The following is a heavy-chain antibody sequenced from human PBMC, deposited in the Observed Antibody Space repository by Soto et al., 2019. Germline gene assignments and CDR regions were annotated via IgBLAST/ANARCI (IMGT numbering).Heavy chain of an antibody. CDR3: ARESRKSPTHGMDV. J-gene: IGHJ6*02. CDR1: GFDFSDFY. CDR2: MSGSGTII. V-gene: IGHV3-11*01. Sequence: QVHVVQSGGGLVKPGGSLRLSCAASGFDFSDFYMSWIRQAPGKGLEWVAYMSGSGTIIFYSDSVKGRFSISRGDPNNSVLLQMDSLRVDDTAVYYCARESRKSPTHGMDVWGQGNTVTVSS.